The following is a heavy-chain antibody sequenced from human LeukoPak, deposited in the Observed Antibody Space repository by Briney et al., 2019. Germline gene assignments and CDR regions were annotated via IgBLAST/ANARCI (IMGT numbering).Heavy chain of an antibody. CDR3: ARDTVGGGYPLDH. Sequence: EPGGSLRLSCAASGFTVSSNYMSWVRQAPGKGLEWVAVIWYDVSNEYYADSVKGRFTISRDNSKNTLHLQMNSLRVEDTAVYYCARDTVGGGYPLDHWGQGTLVTVSS. CDR2: IWYDVSNE. V-gene: IGHV3-33*08. CDR1: GFTVSSNY. D-gene: IGHD1-26*01. J-gene: IGHJ4*02.